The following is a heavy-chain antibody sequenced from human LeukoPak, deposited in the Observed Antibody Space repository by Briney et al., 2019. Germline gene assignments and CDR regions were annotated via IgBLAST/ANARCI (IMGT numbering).Heavy chain of an antibody. CDR1: GYTFTGYY. V-gene: IGHV1-2*02. D-gene: IGHD1-26*01. J-gene: IGHJ4*02. CDR2: INPNSGGT. Sequence: ASVKVSCKASGYTFTGYYMHWVRQAPGQGREWMGWINPNSGGTNYAQKFQGRVTMTRDTSISTAYMELSRLRSDDTAVYYCARAPSGSYELDYWGQGTLVTVSS. CDR3: ARAPSGSYELDY.